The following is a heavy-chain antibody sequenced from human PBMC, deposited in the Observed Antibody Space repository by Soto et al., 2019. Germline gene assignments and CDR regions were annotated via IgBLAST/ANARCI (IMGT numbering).Heavy chain of an antibody. Sequence: QVQLQQWGAGLLRPSETLSLTCAFYGGSFDDFYWSWVRQSPGKGLEWVGEISHDGGTNYSPSLASRVSISVDTSKNQFSLHLRSVTAADTGLYYCARGQLVWYGDLTPYHRDMDVWGQGTTXXV. CDR1: GGSFDDFY. D-gene: IGHD3-10*01. CDR2: ISHDGGT. J-gene: IGHJ6*02. CDR3: ARGQLVWYGDLTPYHRDMDV. V-gene: IGHV4-34*02.